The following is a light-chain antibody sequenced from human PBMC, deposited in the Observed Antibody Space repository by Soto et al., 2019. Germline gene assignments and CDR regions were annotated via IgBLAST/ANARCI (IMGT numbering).Light chain of an antibody. CDR3: AAWDDSLSGFYV. Sequence: QSVLTQPPSAYGTPGQRVTISCSGSSSNIGSNYVYWYQQLPGTAPKLLIYSNNQRPSGVPDRFSGSKSGTSASLAISGLRSEDEADYYCAAWDDSLSGFYVFGTGTKLTVL. CDR2: SNN. CDR1: SSNIGSNY. V-gene: IGLV1-47*02. J-gene: IGLJ1*01.